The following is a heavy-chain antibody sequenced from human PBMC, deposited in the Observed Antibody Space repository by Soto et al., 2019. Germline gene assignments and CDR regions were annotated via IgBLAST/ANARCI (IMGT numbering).Heavy chain of an antibody. D-gene: IGHD3-16*01. CDR2: FHNSGNP. J-gene: IGHJ4*02. Sequence: SETLSPTCSISGGSISGYHWNWIRQTPGKGVEWIGYFHNSGNPKYSSSLKSRVTISVDTSKNQFSLKLSSVTAADTAVYYCARGGTPIDYWGQGTLVTVSS. V-gene: IGHV4-59*01. CDR1: GGSISGYH. CDR3: ARGGTPIDY.